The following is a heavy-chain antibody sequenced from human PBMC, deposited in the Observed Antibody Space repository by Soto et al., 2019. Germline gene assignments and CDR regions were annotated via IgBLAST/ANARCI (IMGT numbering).Heavy chain of an antibody. CDR1: GGSFSDYS. Sequence: PSETLSLTCAVYGGSFSDYSWTWIRQPPGKGLEWIGEIYHSGSTNYNPSLKSRVTISVDKSKNQFSLKLSSVTAADTAVYYCARVSGSYYYGMDVWGQGTTVTVS. J-gene: IGHJ6*02. CDR2: IYHSGST. CDR3: ARVSGSYYYGMDV. D-gene: IGHD1-26*01. V-gene: IGHV4-34*01.